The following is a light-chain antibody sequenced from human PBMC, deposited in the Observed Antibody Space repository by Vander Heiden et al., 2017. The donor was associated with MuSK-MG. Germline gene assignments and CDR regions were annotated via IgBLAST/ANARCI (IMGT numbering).Light chain of an antibody. CDR1: SSNVGSNY. V-gene: IGLV1-47*01. CDR2: RNN. Sequence: QSVLTPPPSASGPPGQRVTISGAGSSSNVGSNYVYWYQQRPGTAPKLLIYRNNQRLAGVPDRVSGAKSATSAALAISGLRAEDEADYYCAAGDDSRSVYVFGTGTKVTVL. J-gene: IGLJ1*01. CDR3: AAGDDSRSVYV.